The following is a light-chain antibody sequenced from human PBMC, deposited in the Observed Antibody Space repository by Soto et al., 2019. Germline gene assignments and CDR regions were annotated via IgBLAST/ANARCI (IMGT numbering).Light chain of an antibody. CDR3: QQRRSWQVT. J-gene: IGKJ5*01. CDR2: DAS. Sequence: ENVLTQSPAPPALSPGEGATPSCRASQSINTYLAWYQQKPGQAPRLLIYDASKRATGIPARFSGSGSGTNFTLTISSLEPEDFAVYYCQQRRSWQVTFGQGTRLEIK. V-gene: IGKV3D-11*02. CDR1: QSINTY.